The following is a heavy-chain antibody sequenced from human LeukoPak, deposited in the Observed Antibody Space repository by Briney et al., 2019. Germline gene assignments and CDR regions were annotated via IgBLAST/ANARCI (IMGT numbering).Heavy chain of an antibody. CDR3: AREEDRSSSSGLVFDY. CDR2: IWYDGSSK. V-gene: IGHV3-33*01. CDR1: GFTFSSYG. Sequence: GGSLRLSCAASGFTFSSYGMHWVRQAPGKGLEWVAVIWYDGSSKYYADSVKGQFTISRDNSKNTLYLQMNSLRAEDTAVYYCAREEDRSSSSGLVFDYWGQGTLVTVSS. J-gene: IGHJ4*02. D-gene: IGHD6-6*01.